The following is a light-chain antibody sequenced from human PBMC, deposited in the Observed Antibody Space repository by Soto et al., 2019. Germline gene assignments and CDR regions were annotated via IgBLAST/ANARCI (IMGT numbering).Light chain of an antibody. J-gene: IGKJ3*01. CDR2: GAS. CDR1: QSVSSSY. CDR3: QQYGNSPFT. V-gene: IGKV3-20*01. Sequence: EIVLTQSPGTLSLSPGERATLSCRASQSVSSSYLAWYQQKPGQAPRLLIYGASSSATGIPDKFSGSGSGTDFILPISRLEPEDFAVYYCQQYGNSPFTFGPGTKVDIK.